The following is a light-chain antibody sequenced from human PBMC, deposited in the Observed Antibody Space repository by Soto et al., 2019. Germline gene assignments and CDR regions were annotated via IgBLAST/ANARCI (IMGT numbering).Light chain of an antibody. CDR1: QTISGR. J-gene: IGKJ1*01. CDR2: DAS. CDR3: QQYETYHRT. V-gene: IGKV1-5*01. Sequence: DIQMTQFPSTLSASVGDTVSVTCRASQTISGRLAWYQQQPGKAPHLIIYDASTLESGVSSRFSGSGSGTEFTLTINSLQTHDFATYYCQQYETYHRTFGQGPKVEVK.